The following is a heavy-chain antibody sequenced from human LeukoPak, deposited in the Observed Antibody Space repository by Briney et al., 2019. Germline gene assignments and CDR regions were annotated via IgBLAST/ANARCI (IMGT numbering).Heavy chain of an antibody. CDR1: GFSFGDYG. Sequence: GGSLRLSCTASGFSFGDYGMSWVRQAPGKGLEWVSSISSSSSIHFADSVKGRFTISRDNAKNSVSLQINSLRAEDTALYYCARDRHFVAFDIWGQGTMVTVSS. CDR2: ISSSSSI. CDR3: ARDRHFVAFDI. J-gene: IGHJ3*02. V-gene: IGHV3-69-1*01.